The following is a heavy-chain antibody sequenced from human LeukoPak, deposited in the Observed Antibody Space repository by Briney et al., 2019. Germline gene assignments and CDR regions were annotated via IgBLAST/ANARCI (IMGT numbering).Heavy chain of an antibody. CDR1: GYTFTSYA. Sequence: ASVKVSCKTSGYTFTSYAINWVRQATGQGLEWMGIINPSGGSTSYAQKFQGRVTMTRDTSTSTVYMELSSLRSEDTAVYYCARDPTTVTTGYFDYWGQGTLVTVSS. J-gene: IGHJ4*02. D-gene: IGHD4-17*01. CDR3: ARDPTTVTTGYFDY. V-gene: IGHV1-46*01. CDR2: INPSGGST.